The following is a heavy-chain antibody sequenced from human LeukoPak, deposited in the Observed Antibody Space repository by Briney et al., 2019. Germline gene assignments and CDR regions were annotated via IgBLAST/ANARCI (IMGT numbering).Heavy chain of an antibody. CDR3: ARGETSSYDY. Sequence: GRSLRLSCAASGFTVSINYMSWVRQAPGKGLEWVSVIYSGGNTYYTDSVKGRFTISRDNSKNTVYLQMNSLRAEDTAVYYCARGETSSYDYWGQGTLVTVSS. D-gene: IGHD2-2*01. J-gene: IGHJ4*02. V-gene: IGHV3-53*01. CDR2: IYSGGNT. CDR1: GFTVSINY.